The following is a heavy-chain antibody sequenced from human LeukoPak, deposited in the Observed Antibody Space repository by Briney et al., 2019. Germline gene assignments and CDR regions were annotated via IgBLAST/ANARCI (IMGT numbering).Heavy chain of an antibody. Sequence: GASVKVSCKASGYTFTSYDINWVRQATGQGLEWMGWMNPNSGNTGYAQKFQGRVTMTRNTSISTAYMELSSLRSEDTAVYYCARNCPSCYPIGMGDAFDIWGQGTMVTVSS. CDR3: ARNCPSCYPIGMGDAFDI. CDR2: MNPNSGNT. V-gene: IGHV1-8*01. CDR1: GYTFTSYD. D-gene: IGHD2-2*01. J-gene: IGHJ3*02.